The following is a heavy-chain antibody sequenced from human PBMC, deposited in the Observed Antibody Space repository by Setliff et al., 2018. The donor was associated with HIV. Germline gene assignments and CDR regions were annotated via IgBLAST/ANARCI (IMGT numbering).Heavy chain of an antibody. CDR3: ASLTDYGGDSGSH. CDR2: IYHSGST. V-gene: IGHV4-38-2*01. CDR1: GYFISSGYY. Sequence: PSETLSLTCGVSGYFISSGYYWAWIRQSPGKGLEWIGTIYHSGSTYYNPSLKSRVTISVDTSKNQFSLRLSAVTAADTAVYYCASLTDYGGDSGSHWGQGTLVTVSS. D-gene: IGHD4-17*01. J-gene: IGHJ4*02.